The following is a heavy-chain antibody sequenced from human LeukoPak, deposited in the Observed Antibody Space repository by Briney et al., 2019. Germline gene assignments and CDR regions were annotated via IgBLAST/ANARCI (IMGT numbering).Heavy chain of an antibody. D-gene: IGHD3-10*01. Sequence: PSETLSLTCAASGGSFSSYYRSWIRQPPGKGLEWIGEINQSGITNYNPSLKSRITISADTSKSRFSLKLKSVTAADTAVYYCARGGTFGEPFSRYWSQGTLVTVSS. V-gene: IGHV4-34*01. CDR3: ARGGTFGEPFSRY. CDR1: GGSFSSYY. J-gene: IGHJ4*02. CDR2: INQSGIT.